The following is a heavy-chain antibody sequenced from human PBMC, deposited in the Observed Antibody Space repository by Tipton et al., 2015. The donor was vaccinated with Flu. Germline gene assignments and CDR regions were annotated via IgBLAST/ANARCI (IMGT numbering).Heavy chain of an antibody. CDR1: GFRFSDYY. Sequence: QLVQSGGGLVKPGGSLRLSCAASGFRFSDYYMSWVRQAPGKGLEWVSGISSGGGTRYYADSVKGRFTISRDNSKNTLYLQMNSLRVEDTAVYYCVKERLGIVGGMFDPWGQGTLVTVSS. D-gene: IGHD2-15*01. CDR3: VKERLGIVGGMFDP. V-gene: IGHV3-11*01. CDR2: ISSGGGTR. J-gene: IGHJ5*02.